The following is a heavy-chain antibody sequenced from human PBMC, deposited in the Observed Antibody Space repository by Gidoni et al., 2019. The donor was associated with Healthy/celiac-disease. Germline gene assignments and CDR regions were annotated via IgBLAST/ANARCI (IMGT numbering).Heavy chain of an antibody. CDR1: GYSISSGYY. CDR3: ARLGGVYYYDSSGYYADY. J-gene: IGHJ4*02. CDR2: IYHSGST. V-gene: IGHV4-38-2*01. D-gene: IGHD3-22*01. Sequence: VPGYSISSGYYWGWIRQPPGKGLEWIGSIYHSGSTYYNPSLKSRVTISVDTSKNQFSLKLSSVTAADTAVYYCARLGGVYYYDSSGYYADYWGQGTLVTVSS.